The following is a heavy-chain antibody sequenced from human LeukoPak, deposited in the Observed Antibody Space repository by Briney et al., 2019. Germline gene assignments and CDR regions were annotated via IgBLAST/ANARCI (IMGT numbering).Heavy chain of an antibody. V-gene: IGHV1-2*02. Sequence: GASVKVSCKASGYTFTGYFIHWVRQAPGQGLEWMGWINPNSGSTNYAQKFQGRVTMTRDTSISTAYMELSRLRSDDTAVYYCARDERYDSSGYPFDYWGQGTLVTVSS. J-gene: IGHJ4*02. D-gene: IGHD3-22*01. CDR1: GYTFTGYF. CDR2: INPNSGST. CDR3: ARDERYDSSGYPFDY.